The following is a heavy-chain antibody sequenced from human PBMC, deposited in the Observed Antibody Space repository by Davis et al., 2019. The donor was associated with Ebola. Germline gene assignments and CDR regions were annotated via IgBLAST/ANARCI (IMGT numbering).Heavy chain of an antibody. CDR3: ARAQPRVVTPFDY. CDR2: INPSGGYA. J-gene: IGHJ4*02. D-gene: IGHD3-3*01. V-gene: IGHV1-46*01. CDR1: GGTFSSYG. Sequence: ASVKVSCKASGGTFSSYGISWVRQAPGQGLEWMGIINPSGGYASYADKFQGRITMTSDTSTTTVYMELSRLRSEDTAFYYCARAQPRVVTPFDYWGQGTLVTVSS.